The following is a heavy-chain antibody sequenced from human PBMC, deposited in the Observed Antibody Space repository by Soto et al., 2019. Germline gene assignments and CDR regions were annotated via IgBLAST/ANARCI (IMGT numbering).Heavy chain of an antibody. D-gene: IGHD2-15*01. V-gene: IGHV3-23*01. CDR2: ISGSGGTT. J-gene: IGHJ4*02. Sequence: GGSLRLSCAASGFTFSSYAMSWVRQAPGKGLEWVSGISGSGGTTYYADSVRGRFTISRDNSKNTLYLQMDSLRAEDTAIYYCASQRAFVVVAAADFWGQGSLVTVSS. CDR3: ASQRAFVVVAAADF. CDR1: GFTFSSYA.